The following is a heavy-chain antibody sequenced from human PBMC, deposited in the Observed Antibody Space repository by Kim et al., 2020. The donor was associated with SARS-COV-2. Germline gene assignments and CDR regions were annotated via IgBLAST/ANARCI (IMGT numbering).Heavy chain of an antibody. Sequence: SVKVSCKASGGTFSSYAISWVRQAPGQGLEWMGRIIPILGIANYAQKFQGRVTITADKSTSTAYMELSSLRSEDTAVYYCARYKAAGIVGADGAFDIWGQGTMVTVSS. D-gene: IGHD1-26*01. V-gene: IGHV1-69*04. CDR3: ARYKAAGIVGADGAFDI. CDR1: GGTFSSYA. J-gene: IGHJ3*02. CDR2: IIPILGIA.